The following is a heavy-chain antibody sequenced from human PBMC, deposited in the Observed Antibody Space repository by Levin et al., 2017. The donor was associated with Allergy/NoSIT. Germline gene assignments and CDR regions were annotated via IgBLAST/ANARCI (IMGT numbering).Heavy chain of an antibody. Sequence: VASVKVSCKASGGTFSSYAISWVRQAPGQGLEWMGGIIPIFGTANYAQKFQGRVTITADESTSTAYMELSSLRSEDTAVYYCARGGRNTAQNWFDPWGQGTLVTVSS. V-gene: IGHV1-69*13. CDR3: ARGGRNTAQNWFDP. CDR2: IIPIFGTA. CDR1: GGTFSSYA. J-gene: IGHJ5*02. D-gene: IGHD1-14*01.